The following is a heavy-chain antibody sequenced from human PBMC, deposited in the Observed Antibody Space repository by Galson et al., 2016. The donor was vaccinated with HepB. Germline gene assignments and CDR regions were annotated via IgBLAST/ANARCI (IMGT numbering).Heavy chain of an antibody. CDR2: ISSRSDTK. V-gene: IGHV3-48*02. D-gene: IGHD3-3*01. CDR3: VTDHSRFLQWSPASDS. J-gene: IGHJ5*02. CDR1: GSTFSSYS. Sequence: SLRLSCAASGSTFSSYSLNWVRQAPGKGLEWISFISSRSDTKYYADSVKGRFTISRDNAKNSLFLQMNSLRDEDTAVYYCVTDHSRFLQWSPASDSWGQGTLVTVSS.